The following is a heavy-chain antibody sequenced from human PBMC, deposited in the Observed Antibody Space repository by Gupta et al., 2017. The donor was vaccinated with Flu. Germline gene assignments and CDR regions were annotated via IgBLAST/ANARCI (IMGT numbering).Heavy chain of an antibody. V-gene: IGHV3-23*01. J-gene: IGHJ6*04. CDR3: ARDEGVIVEPAAITV. CDR2: VSGSGSGT. Sequence: QAPGRGLEWVAGVSGSGSGTYYAQYVKGRFTISRDNSTNTLFLHLSSLTVEDTAVYYCARDEGVIVEPAAITVWGKGTTVTASS. D-gene: IGHD2-2*01.